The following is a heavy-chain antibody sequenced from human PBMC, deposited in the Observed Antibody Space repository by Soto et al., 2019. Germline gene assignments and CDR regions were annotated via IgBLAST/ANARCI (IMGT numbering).Heavy chain of an antibody. V-gene: IGHV4-34*01. CDR2: INHSGNT. CDR1: SRSFVGYY. D-gene: IGHD3-16*01. Sequence: SETLSLTCSVSSRSFVGYYWNCIRQPPGMALEWIGEINHSGNTNYNPSLKSRGTISVDASKYQFSLKVISVTAADQAVYYWARDAKSYYYGTTKYYFDSWGQGTLVVVS. CDR3: ARDAKSYYYGTTKYYFDS. J-gene: IGHJ4*02.